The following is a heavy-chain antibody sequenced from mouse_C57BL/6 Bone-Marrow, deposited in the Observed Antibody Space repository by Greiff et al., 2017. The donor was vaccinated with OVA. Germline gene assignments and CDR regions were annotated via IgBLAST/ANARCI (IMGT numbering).Heavy chain of an antibody. CDR1: GYTFTSYG. J-gene: IGHJ3*01. V-gene: IGHV1-81*01. D-gene: IGHD2-4*01. CDR3: APIYYDYGWFAY. CDR2: IYPRSGNT. Sequence: VQLQQSGAELARPGASVKLSCKASGYTFTSYGISWVKQRTGQGLEWIGEIYPRSGNTYYNEKFKGKATLTADKSSSTAYMELRSLTSEDSAVYFCAPIYYDYGWFAYWGQGTLVTVSA.